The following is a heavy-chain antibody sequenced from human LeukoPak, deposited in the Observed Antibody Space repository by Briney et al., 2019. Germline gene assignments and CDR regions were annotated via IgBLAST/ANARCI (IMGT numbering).Heavy chain of an antibody. CDR1: GFTFSSYW. V-gene: IGHV3-7*01. D-gene: IGHD2-8*01. Sequence: PGGSLRLSCAASGFTFSSYWMSWVRQAPGKGLEWVANIKQDGSEKYYVDSVKGRFTISRDNAKNSLYLQMNSLRAEDTAVYYCARDPYVMADYYYYGMDVWGQGTTVTVSS. CDR2: IKQDGSEK. J-gene: IGHJ6*02. CDR3: ARDPYVMADYYYYGMDV.